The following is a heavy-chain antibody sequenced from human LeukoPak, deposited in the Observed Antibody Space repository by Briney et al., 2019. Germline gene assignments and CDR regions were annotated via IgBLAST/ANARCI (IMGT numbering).Heavy chain of an antibody. Sequence: SETLSLTCAVYGGSFSGYYWSWIRQPPGKVLECIGEIHHSGSTNYNPSLKSRVTLSVDTPKNQFSLKLSSVTAADTAVYYCARGGWSGYSSYYYYYMDVWGKGTTVTVSS. V-gene: IGHV4-34*01. D-gene: IGHD3-3*01. CDR2: IHHSGST. CDR3: ARGGWSGYSSYYYYYMDV. J-gene: IGHJ6*03. CDR1: GGSFSGYY.